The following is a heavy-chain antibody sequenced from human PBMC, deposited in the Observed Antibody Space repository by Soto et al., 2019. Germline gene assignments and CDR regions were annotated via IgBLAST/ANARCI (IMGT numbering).Heavy chain of an antibody. D-gene: IGHD3-3*01. CDR1: GFTFSSYA. CDR3: AKDQNYDFWSGPISDEYFQH. Sequence: EVQLLDSGGGLVQPGGSLRLSCAASGFTFSSYAMSWVRQAPGKGLEWVSALSGSGGSTYYADSVKGRFTISRDKSKNTLYLQMNSLRAEDTAVYHCAKDQNYDFWSGPISDEYFQHWGQGTLVTVSS. V-gene: IGHV3-23*01. CDR2: LSGSGGST. J-gene: IGHJ1*01.